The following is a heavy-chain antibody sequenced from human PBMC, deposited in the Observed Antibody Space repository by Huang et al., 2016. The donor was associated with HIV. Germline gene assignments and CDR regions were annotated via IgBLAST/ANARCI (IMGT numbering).Heavy chain of an antibody. V-gene: IGHV7-4-1*02. D-gene: IGHD2-21*02. CDR1: GYTFASHN. Sequence: QVQLVQSGSELKKPGASVKVSCKASGYTFASHNINWVRQAPGQGLQWMGGSNTNRGNPMYARGFTGRFVFSLDTSVRTAYLQISSLKAEDTAVYYCAGSDSDGFDIWGQGTLVTVSS. J-gene: IGHJ3*02. CDR3: AGSDSDGFDI. CDR2: SNTNRGNP.